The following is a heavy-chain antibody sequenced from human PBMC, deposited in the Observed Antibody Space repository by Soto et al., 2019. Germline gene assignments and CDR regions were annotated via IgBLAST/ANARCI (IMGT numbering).Heavy chain of an antibody. CDR3: ARALSTVTTLGFDY. D-gene: IGHD4-17*01. J-gene: IGHJ4*02. CDR2: IYYTGST. CDR1: GGAIISGAYY. V-gene: IGHV4-31*03. Sequence: SETLSLTCTVSGGAIISGAYYFICIRQHPGEGLEWIGHIYYTGSTYYNPSLKSRLTISLGTSKNQFSLKLNSVTAADTAVYYCARALSTVTTLGFDYWGQGTLVTVSS.